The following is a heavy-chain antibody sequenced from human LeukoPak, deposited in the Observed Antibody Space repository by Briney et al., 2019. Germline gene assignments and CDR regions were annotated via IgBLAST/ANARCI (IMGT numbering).Heavy chain of an antibody. CDR2: INPNSGGT. J-gene: IGHJ4*02. CDR3: ARDSTNKPFDY. D-gene: IGHD1/OR15-1a*01. V-gene: IGHV1-2*02. Sequence: GASVKVSCKASGYTFTNYYIHWVRQAPGQGLECMGWINPNSGGTNYVQKFQGRVTMTRDTSIYTAYMELSRLSSDDTAAYYCARDSTNKPFDYWGQGTLVTVSS. CDR1: GYTFTNYY.